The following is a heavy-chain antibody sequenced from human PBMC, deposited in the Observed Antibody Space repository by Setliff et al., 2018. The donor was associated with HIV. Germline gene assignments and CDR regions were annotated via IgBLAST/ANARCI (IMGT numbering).Heavy chain of an antibody. CDR1: GGTFSRNA. D-gene: IGHD3-10*01. Sequence: SVKVSCKASGGTFSRNAISWVRQAPGQGLEWIGGITPIFGTPKYAQKFQGRVTITADESRSTAYLELSSLRSEDTAVYYCATAGEMATIGYSYYYMGVWGQGTMVTVSS. CDR3: ATAGEMATIGYSYYYMGV. CDR2: ITPIFGTP. V-gene: IGHV1-69*13. J-gene: IGHJ6*03.